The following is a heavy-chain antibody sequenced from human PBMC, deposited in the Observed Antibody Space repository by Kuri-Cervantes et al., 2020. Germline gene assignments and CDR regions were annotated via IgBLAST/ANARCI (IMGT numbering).Heavy chain of an antibody. CDR3: AKSHYYGSGSYYIPYDY. V-gene: IGHV3-30-3*02. CDR2: ISYDGRTT. D-gene: IGHD3-10*01. J-gene: IGHJ4*02. CDR1: GFTFSSYA. Sequence: GGSLRLSCAASGFTFSSYAMNWVRQAPGKGLEWVAVISYDGRTTFYADSVKGRFTIARDNSKNTLYLQMNSLRAEDTAVYYCAKSHYYGSGSYYIPYDYWGQGTLVTVSS.